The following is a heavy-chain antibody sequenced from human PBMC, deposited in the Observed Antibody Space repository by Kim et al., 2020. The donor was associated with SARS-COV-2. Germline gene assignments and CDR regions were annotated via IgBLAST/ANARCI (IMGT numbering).Heavy chain of an antibody. CDR1: GYSFTSYW. J-gene: IGHJ4*02. V-gene: IGHV5-10-1*01. CDR3: ARLPLAAILDHTFDY. D-gene: IGHD2-2*02. CDR2: IDPSDSYT. Sequence: GESLKISCKGSGYSFTSYWISWVRQMPGKGLEWMGRIDPSDSYTNYSPSFQGHVTISADKSISTAYLQWSSLKASDTAMYYCARLPLAAILDHTFDYWGQGTLVTVSS.